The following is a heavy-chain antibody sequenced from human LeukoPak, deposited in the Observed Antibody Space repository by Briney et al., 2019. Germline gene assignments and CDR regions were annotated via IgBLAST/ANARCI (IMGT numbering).Heavy chain of an antibody. D-gene: IGHD2-15*01. Sequence: ASVKVSCKASGYTFTSYGISWVRQAPGQGLEWMGWISAYNGNTNYAQKLQGRVTMTTDTSTSTAYMELRSLRSDDTAVYYCARERLGYCSGGSGYPLDYWGQGTLVTVSS. J-gene: IGHJ4*02. CDR1: GYTFTSYG. CDR3: ARERLGYCSGGSGYPLDY. CDR2: ISAYNGNT. V-gene: IGHV1-18*01.